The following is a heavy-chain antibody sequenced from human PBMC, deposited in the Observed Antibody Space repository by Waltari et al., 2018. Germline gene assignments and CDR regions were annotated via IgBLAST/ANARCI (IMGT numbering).Heavy chain of an antibody. CDR1: GGSIRSSY. Sequence: QVQLQESGPGLVKPSEPLSLTCTVPGGSIRSSYGSWIGQPPGKGLDWIGDIYYIGSTNYNPSLKSRVTISVDTSKNQFSLKLSSVTAADTAVYYCARGYGDYDRYYFQHWGQGTLVTVSS. D-gene: IGHD4-17*01. CDR2: IYYIGST. V-gene: IGHV4-59*01. J-gene: IGHJ1*01. CDR3: ARGYGDYDRYYFQH.